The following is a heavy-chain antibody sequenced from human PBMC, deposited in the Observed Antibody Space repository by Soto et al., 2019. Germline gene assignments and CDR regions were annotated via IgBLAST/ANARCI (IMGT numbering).Heavy chain of an antibody. V-gene: IGHV3-30-3*01. J-gene: IGHJ6*02. Sequence: GGSLRLSCAASGFTFSSYAMHWVRQAPGKGLEWVAVISYDGSNKYYADSVKGRFTISRDNSKNTLYLQMNSLRAEDTAVYYCARDPHVVGRITGTTFLHGMDVWGQGTTVTVSS. CDR1: GFTFSSYA. CDR2: ISYDGSNK. D-gene: IGHD1-20*01. CDR3: ARDPHVVGRITGTTFLHGMDV.